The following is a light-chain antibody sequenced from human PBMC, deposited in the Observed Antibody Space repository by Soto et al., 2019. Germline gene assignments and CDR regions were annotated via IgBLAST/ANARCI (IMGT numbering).Light chain of an antibody. V-gene: IGLV2-8*01. CDR3: SSYAGGNNFV. Sequence: QSALTQPPSASGSPGQSVTISCTGTSSDVGGYNYVSWYQQHPGKAPKLMIYEVSKRPSGVPDRFSASKSGNTASLTVSGLQAEDEADYYCSSYAGGNNFVFGGGTKLTVL. J-gene: IGLJ2*01. CDR1: SSDVGGYNY. CDR2: EVS.